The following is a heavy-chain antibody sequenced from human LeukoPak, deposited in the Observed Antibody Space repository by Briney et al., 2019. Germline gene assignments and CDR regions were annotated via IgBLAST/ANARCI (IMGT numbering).Heavy chain of an antibody. Sequence: SETLSLTCTVSGGSISSYYWSWIRQHPGKGLECIGYIYYSGSTNYNPSLKSRVTILVDTSKNQFSLKLSSVTAADTAVYYCARALSNYDFWSGSPHYYYYMDVWGKGTTVTVSS. V-gene: IGHV4-59*01. CDR3: ARALSNYDFWSGSPHYYYYMDV. CDR2: IYYSGST. J-gene: IGHJ6*03. D-gene: IGHD3-3*01. CDR1: GGSISSYY.